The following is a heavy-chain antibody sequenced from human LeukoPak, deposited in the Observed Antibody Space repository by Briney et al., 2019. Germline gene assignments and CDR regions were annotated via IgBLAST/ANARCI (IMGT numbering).Heavy chain of an antibody. CDR3: ARGPGYCSSTSCQRDS. D-gene: IGHD2-2*01. J-gene: IGHJ4*02. CDR2: IYYSGST. CDR1: GGSFSGYY. Sequence: PSETLSLTCAVYGGSFSGYYWSWIRQPPGKGLEWIGYIYYSGSTNYNPSLKSRVTISVDTSKNQFSLKLSSVTAADTAVYYCARGPGYCSSTSCQRDSWGQGTLVTVSS. V-gene: IGHV4-59*08.